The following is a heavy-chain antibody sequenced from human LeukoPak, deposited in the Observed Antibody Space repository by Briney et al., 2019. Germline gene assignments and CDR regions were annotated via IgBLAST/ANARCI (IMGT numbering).Heavy chain of an antibody. Sequence: GGSLRLSCAASGFTFSDHWMHWVRQAPGKGLVWVSRISGDGTQTTYADSVKGRFTISRDNAKNTLYLQMDSLRAEDTAVYYCAKDSYSSSWYNYYYYYGMDVWGQGTTVTVSS. J-gene: IGHJ6*02. CDR1: GFTFSDHW. CDR2: ISGDGTQT. D-gene: IGHD6-13*01. CDR3: AKDSYSSSWYNYYYYYGMDV. V-gene: IGHV3-74*01.